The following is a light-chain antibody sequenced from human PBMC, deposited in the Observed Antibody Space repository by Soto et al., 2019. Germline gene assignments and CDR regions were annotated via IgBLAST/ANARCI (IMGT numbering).Light chain of an antibody. J-gene: IGKJ1*01. CDR2: GAS. Sequence: EIVLTQSPATLSLSPGERATLSCRASQSVSSNLAWYQQKPGQAPSLLMYGASRRATGIPERFSGSGSGTDFTLTISRLEPEDFAVYYCQQYSSSPRTFGQGTKVDI. V-gene: IGKV3-20*01. CDR1: QSVSSN. CDR3: QQYSSSPRT.